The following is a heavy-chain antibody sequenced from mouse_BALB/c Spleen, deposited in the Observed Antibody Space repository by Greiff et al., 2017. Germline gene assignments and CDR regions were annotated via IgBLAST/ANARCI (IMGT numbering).Heavy chain of an antibody. Sequence: EVQLVESGGGLVQPKGSLKLSCAASGFAFSSYDMSWVRQTPEKRLEWVAYISSGGGSTYYPDTVKGRFTISRDNAKNTLYLQMSSLKSEDTAMYYCARHGYDGHYYAMDYWGQGTSVTVSS. CDR2: ISSGGGST. CDR3: ARHGYDGHYYAMDY. D-gene: IGHD2-2*01. CDR1: GFAFSSYD. J-gene: IGHJ4*01. V-gene: IGHV5-12-1*01.